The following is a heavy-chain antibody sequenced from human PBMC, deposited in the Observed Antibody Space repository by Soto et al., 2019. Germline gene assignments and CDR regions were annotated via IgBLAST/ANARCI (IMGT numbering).Heavy chain of an antibody. V-gene: IGHV3-73*02. CDR3: ARLWSEREPNFDY. D-gene: IGHD1-26*01. CDR2: TRNKANSYAT. J-gene: IGHJ4*02. Sequence: EVQLVESGGGLVQHGGSLKLSCAASGYTFSDSAMHWVRQASGKGLEWVGRTRNKANSYATVYAASVIGRFTISRDDSKNTAYLQMNSLKTEDTAVYYCARLWSEREPNFDYWGQGTLVSVSS. CDR1: GYTFSDSA.